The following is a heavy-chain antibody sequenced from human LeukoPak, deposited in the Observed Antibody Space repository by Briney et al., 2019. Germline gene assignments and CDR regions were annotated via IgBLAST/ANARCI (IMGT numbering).Heavy chain of an antibody. J-gene: IGHJ4*02. CDR1: GFTVSSDY. Sequence: GGSLRLSCAGSGFTVSSDYMSWVRQAPGKGLEWVSVIYTGGSTYYTDSVKGRFTISRDNSKNTLYLQMNNLRAEGTAVYYCAKVHYGDYFDYWGQGTLVTVSS. V-gene: IGHV3-53*01. D-gene: IGHD4-17*01. CDR2: IYTGGST. CDR3: AKVHYGDYFDY.